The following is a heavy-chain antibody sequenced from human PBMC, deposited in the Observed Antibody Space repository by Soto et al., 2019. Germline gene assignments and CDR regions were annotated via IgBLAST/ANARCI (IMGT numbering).Heavy chain of an antibody. J-gene: IGHJ1*01. Sequence: SETLSLTCAVSSGSISSTNWWTWVRQPPGKGLEWIGEIYHNGGTDYNPSLKSRVTMSVDKSKNQFSLNVNSVTAADTAVYYCASGSGYSRPKYFHHWGQGTLVTVSS. CDR1: SGSISSTNW. D-gene: IGHD5-18*01. CDR3: ASGSGYSRPKYFHH. V-gene: IGHV4-4*02. CDR2: IYHNGGT.